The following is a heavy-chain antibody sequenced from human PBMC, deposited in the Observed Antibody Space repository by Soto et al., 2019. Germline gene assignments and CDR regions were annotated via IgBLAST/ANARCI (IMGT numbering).Heavy chain of an antibody. V-gene: IGHV1-2*02. D-gene: IGHD1-7*01. CDR3: ARDRWVRYNWNCAVPDDFEI. CDR1: GYTFTGYY. Sequence: ASVKVSGKAAGYTFTGYYMHWVRQAPGQGLAWMGWINRNSGGTSYAQNVQGRVTMTRDTSISTACRELSRVRSDDTAVYYCARDRWVRYNWNCAVPDDFEIWGQGTMVTVSS. J-gene: IGHJ3*02. CDR2: INRNSGGT.